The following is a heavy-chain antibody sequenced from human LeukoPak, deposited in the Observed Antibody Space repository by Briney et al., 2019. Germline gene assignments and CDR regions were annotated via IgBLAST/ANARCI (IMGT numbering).Heavy chain of an antibody. D-gene: IGHD4/OR15-4a*01. CDR2: FSGGGDS. Sequence: GGSLRLSCAASGFTSGIYAVSWVRQAPGKGLEWVSAFSGGGDSYYADSVKGRFTISRDTSKNTLYLQMNSLRAEDTALYFCAKKAQYDGHYPLDYWGQGTLVTVSA. J-gene: IGHJ4*02. CDR3: AKKAQYDGHYPLDY. CDR1: GFTSGIYA. V-gene: IGHV3-23*01.